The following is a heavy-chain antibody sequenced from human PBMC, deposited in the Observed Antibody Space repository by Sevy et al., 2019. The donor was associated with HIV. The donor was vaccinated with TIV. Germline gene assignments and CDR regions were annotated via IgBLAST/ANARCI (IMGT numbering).Heavy chain of an antibody. D-gene: IGHD4-17*01. CDR1: GFTFSSYE. CDR2: ISSSGSTI. J-gene: IGHJ4*02. Sequence: GGSLRLSCAASGFTFSSYEMNWVRQAPGKGLEWVSYISSSGSTIYYADSVKGRFTISRDNAKNSLYLQMNSLRAEDTAVYYCARDLTTVTSRGYWGQGTLVTVS. V-gene: IGHV3-48*03. CDR3: ARDLTTVTSRGY.